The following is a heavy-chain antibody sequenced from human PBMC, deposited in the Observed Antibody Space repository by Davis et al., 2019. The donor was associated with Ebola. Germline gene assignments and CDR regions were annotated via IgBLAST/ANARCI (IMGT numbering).Heavy chain of an antibody. CDR3: ARGWVQLWPSDY. CDR2: INSDGSST. J-gene: IGHJ4*02. V-gene: IGHV3-74*01. D-gene: IGHD5-18*01. Sequence: GESLKISCAASGFTFSSYWMHWLRQAPGKGLVWVSRINSDGSSTSYTDSVKGRFTISRDNAKNTLYLQMNSLRAEDTAVYYCARGWVQLWPSDYWGQGTLVTVSS. CDR1: GFTFSSYW.